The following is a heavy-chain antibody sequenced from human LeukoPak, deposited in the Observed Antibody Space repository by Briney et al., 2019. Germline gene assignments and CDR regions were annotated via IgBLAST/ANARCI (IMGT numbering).Heavy chain of an antibody. D-gene: IGHD2-15*01. Sequence: AASVKVACKASGYTFTSYYMHWVRQAPGQGLEWMGIINPSGGSTSYAQKFQGRVTMTRDTSTSTVYMGLSSLRSEDTAVYYCARDNGGYCSGGSCYSYYFDYWGQGTLVTVSS. CDR2: INPSGGST. V-gene: IGHV1-46*01. CDR1: GYTFTSYY. J-gene: IGHJ4*02. CDR3: ARDNGGYCSGGSCYSYYFDY.